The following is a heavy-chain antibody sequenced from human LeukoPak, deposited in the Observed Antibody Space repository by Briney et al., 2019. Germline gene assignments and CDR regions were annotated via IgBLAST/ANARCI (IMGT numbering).Heavy chain of an antibody. CDR2: INHSGST. J-gene: IGHJ4*02. CDR3: ARGMDTAMATGVFFDY. Sequence: SETLSLTCAVYGGSFSGYYWSWIRQPPGKGLEWIGEINHSGSTNYNPSLKSRVTISVDTSKNQCSLKLSSVTAADTAVYYCARGMDTAMATGVFFDYWGQGTLVTVSS. D-gene: IGHD5-18*01. CDR1: GGSFSGYY. V-gene: IGHV4-34*01.